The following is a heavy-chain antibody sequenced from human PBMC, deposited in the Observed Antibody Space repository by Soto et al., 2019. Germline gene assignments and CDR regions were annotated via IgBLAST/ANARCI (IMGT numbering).Heavy chain of an antibody. D-gene: IGHD6-25*01. CDR1: RSTFTSDA. J-gene: IGHJ4*02. CDR3: ASGRLQLPIFDN. Sequence: QVQLVQSGAEVKKSGASVKLSCKAPRSTFTSDALHWVRQAPGQRLEWMGWIISGNGNTKYSQRFQGRVTITRDTSASTAYMDLSSLRSEDTAVYYCASGRLQLPIFDNWGQGTLVTVSS. V-gene: IGHV1-3*01. CDR2: IISGNGNT.